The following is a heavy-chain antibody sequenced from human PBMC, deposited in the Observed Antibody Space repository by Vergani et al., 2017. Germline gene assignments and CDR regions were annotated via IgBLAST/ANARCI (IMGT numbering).Heavy chain of an antibody. CDR1: GYTFTSYY. CDR3: ARAWYYYSTNGYYYFDS. V-gene: IGHV1-46*01. CDR2: INPSGGST. D-gene: IGHD2-8*01. J-gene: IGHJ4*02. Sequence: QVQLVQSGAEVKKPGASVKVSCKASGYTFTSYYMHWVRQAPGQGLEWMGIINPSGGSTSYAQKFQGRVTMTRDTSTSTVYMELSGLRSEDTAVYYCARAWYYYSTNGYYYFDSWGQGTLVTVSS.